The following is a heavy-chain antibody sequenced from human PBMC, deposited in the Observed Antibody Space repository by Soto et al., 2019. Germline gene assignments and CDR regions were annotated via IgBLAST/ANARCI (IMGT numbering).Heavy chain of an antibody. D-gene: IGHD3-10*01. V-gene: IGHV5-51*01. Sequence: GESLKISCEGFGYSFATYWIGWVRQMPGKGLDWMGVIYPADSDTRYSPSFQGQVTISADKSTNTAYLQWNSLEASDSAIYYCARQTGAPYYYGMDVWGQGPPVTAAS. CDR2: IYPADSDT. CDR3: ARQTGAPYYYGMDV. J-gene: IGHJ6*02. CDR1: GYSFATYW.